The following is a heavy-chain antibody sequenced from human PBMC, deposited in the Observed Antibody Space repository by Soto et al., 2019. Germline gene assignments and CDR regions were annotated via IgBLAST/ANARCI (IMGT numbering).Heavy chain of an antibody. CDR1: GFTFGNYA. Sequence: GGSLRLSCAASGFTFGNYAMHWVRQAPGKGLEWVAVTSFDGRDKYNADSVKGRLTISRDNSKNTLNVQMRSRRPEDQGVDMGEQAVGMTTVNKGYWGPXTLVTASS. D-gene: IGHD1-26*01. J-gene: IGHJ4*02. CDR2: TSFDGRDK. V-gene: IGHV3-30*04. CDR3: EQAVGMTTVNKGY.